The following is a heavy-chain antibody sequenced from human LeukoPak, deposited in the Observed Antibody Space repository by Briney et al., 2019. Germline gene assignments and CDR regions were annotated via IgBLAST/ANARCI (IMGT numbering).Heavy chain of an antibody. D-gene: IGHD3-16*01. CDR2: ISSDGRST. CDR1: GFTFSDNW. J-gene: IGHJ4*02. Sequence: PGGSLRLSCAASGFTFSDNWMHWVRRAPGKGLVWVSVISSDGRSTIYADSVKGRFTISRDNAKNTLYLQMDSLRAEDTAVYFCASQLGGNVYWGQGTLVTVSS. V-gene: IGHV3-74*01. CDR3: ASQLGGNVY.